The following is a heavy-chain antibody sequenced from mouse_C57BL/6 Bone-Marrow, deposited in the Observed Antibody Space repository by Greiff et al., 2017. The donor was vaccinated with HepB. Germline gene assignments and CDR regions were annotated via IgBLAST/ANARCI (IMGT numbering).Heavy chain of an antibody. J-gene: IGHJ3*01. Sequence: ESGPGLVKPSQSLSLTCSVTGYSITSGYYWNWIRQFPGNKLEWMGYISYDGSNNYNPSLKNRISITRDPSKNQFFLKLNSVTTEDTATYYCARGPWFAYWGQGTLVTVSA. CDR1: GYSITSGYY. CDR2: ISYDGSN. V-gene: IGHV3-6*01. CDR3: ARGPWFAY.